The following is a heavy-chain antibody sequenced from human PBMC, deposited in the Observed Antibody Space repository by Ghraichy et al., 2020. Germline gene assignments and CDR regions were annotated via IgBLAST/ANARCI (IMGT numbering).Heavy chain of an antibody. D-gene: IGHD3-9*01. CDR3: AHIPFLYFDSIIDDYRGMDV. V-gene: IGHV2-5*01. CDR1: GLSLSTDGVG. Sequence: SGPTLVKPTQTLTLTCTVSGLSLSTDGVGVGWIRQPPGKALEWLALIYLNDDKRYSLSLKSRLTITKDSSKNQVVLSLTNMDPADSATYYCAHIPFLYFDSIIDDYRGMDVWGQGTTVIVSS. CDR2: IYLNDDK. J-gene: IGHJ6*02.